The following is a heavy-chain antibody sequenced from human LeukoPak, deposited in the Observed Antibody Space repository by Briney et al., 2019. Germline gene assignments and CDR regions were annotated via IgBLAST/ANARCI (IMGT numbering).Heavy chain of an antibody. CDR2: INHSGST. J-gene: IGHJ4*02. Sequence: TSETLSLTYAIYGGSFSGYYWSWIRQPPGKGLEWIGEINHSGSTIYNPSLKSRVTISVDTSKNQFSLKLSSVTAADTAVYYCARQRYYGSGSYYKDWGQGTLVTVSS. CDR3: ARQRYYGSGSYYKD. V-gene: IGHV4-34*01. CDR1: GGSFSGYY. D-gene: IGHD3-10*01.